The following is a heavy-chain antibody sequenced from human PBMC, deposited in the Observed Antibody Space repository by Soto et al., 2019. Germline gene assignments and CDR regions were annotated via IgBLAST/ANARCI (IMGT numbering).Heavy chain of an antibody. CDR1: GDSISRIDYY. CDR3: AREGGSYDSGGYLIRGAFDI. Sequence: SETLSLTCIVSGDSISRIDYYWTWIRQHPEMGLEWIGNSYFRGNTYYSPSLESRLTISVDTSKNQFSLKLTSVTAADTAVYYCAREGGSYDSGGYLIRGAFDIWGQGTMVTVSS. V-gene: IGHV4-31*03. D-gene: IGHD3-22*01. CDR2: SYFRGNT. J-gene: IGHJ3*02.